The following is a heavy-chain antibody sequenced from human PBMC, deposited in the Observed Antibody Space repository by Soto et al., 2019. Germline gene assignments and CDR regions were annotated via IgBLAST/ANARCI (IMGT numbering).Heavy chain of an antibody. V-gene: IGHV1-18*01. J-gene: IGHJ4*02. Sequence: QVQRVQSGPEVKKPGASVKVSCKASGYTFTSYGINWVRQAPGQGLEWMGWISAHNGNAIYAQNFQGRVTLTTDTAASTAYVELSSLRSDDTAVYYCARQMTTITGGIDSWGQGTLTTVSS. CDR2: ISAHNGNA. CDR1: GYTFTSYG. D-gene: IGHD2-8*02. CDR3: ARQMTTITGGIDS.